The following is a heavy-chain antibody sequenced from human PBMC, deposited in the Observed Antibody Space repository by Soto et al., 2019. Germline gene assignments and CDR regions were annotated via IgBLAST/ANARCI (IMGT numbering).Heavy chain of an antibody. D-gene: IGHD3-10*01. V-gene: IGHV3-23*01. CDR3: ASSLSPRVRKPPYY. Sequence: SGGSLRLSCTASGFTFNDSAMTWVRQAPGKGLEWVSGISGRADAKYYAASVKGRFTIFRDNSRSTVSLQMNSLRVDDTAVYYCASSLSPRVRKPPYYWGLGTLVTVSS. CDR1: GFTFNDSA. J-gene: IGHJ4*02. CDR2: ISGRADAK.